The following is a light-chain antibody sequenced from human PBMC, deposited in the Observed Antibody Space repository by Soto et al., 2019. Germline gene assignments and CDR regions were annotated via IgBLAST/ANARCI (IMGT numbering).Light chain of an antibody. J-gene: IGLJ1*01. CDR2: EVS. Sequence: QSVLTQPASVSGSPGQSITISCSGTSSDVGGYDSVSWYQQHPGKAPKVMIYEVSNRPSGVSTRFSGSKYGNTASLTISGLQAEDEADYYCSSYTSSYTLVFGAGTKVTVL. CDR1: SSDVGGYDS. CDR3: SSYTSSYTLV. V-gene: IGLV2-14*01.